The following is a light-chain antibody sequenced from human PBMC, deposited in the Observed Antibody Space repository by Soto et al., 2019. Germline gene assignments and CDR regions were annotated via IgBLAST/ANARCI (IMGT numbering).Light chain of an antibody. CDR2: DAS. Sequence: EIVLTQSPSTLSLSPGDRATLSCRASQSVSSYLAWYQHKPGKAPMLLIHDASSRATGIPARFSGRGSGTVFPLIISSLEAEVFAGYYCQQHNYWPTFGGGTKVEIK. V-gene: IGKV3-11*01. CDR3: QQHNYWPT. J-gene: IGKJ4*01. CDR1: QSVSSY.